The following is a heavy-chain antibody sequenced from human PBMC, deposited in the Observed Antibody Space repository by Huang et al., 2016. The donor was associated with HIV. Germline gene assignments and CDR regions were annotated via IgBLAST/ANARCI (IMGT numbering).Heavy chain of an antibody. D-gene: IGHD2-15*01. Sequence: QVHLVESGGGVVQPGGSLRLSCAASGFTFNTFGMHWVGQAPGKGLEWVAFMRYYANNQNYADSVKGRFTISRDNSEDTLFLRMTTLRPDDTAIYYCAKDEKQFCRGGSCYSSNIDYWGQGALVTVSS. J-gene: IGHJ4*02. CDR3: AKDEKQFCRGGSCYSSNIDY. CDR1: GFTFNTFG. CDR2: MRYYANNQ. V-gene: IGHV3-30*02.